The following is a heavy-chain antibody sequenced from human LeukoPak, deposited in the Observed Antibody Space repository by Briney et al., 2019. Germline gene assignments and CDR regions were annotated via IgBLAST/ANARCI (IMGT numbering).Heavy chain of an antibody. Sequence: SETLSLTCAVSGYSISSGYYWVWIRQPPGKGLEWIGSIYHSGSTYYNPSLKSRVTISVDTSKNQFSLKLSSVTAADTAVYYCARLNDVVVPAAIVLDYWGQGTLVTVSS. CDR1: GYSISSGYY. V-gene: IGHV4-38-2*01. D-gene: IGHD2-2*01. CDR3: ARLNDVVVPAAIVLDY. CDR2: IYHSGST. J-gene: IGHJ4*02.